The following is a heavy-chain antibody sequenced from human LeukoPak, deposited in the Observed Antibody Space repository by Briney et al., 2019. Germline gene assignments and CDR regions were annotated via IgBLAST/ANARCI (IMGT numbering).Heavy chain of an antibody. CDR3: AKPPSTVVTYGWFDP. Sequence: GGSLRLSCAASGFTFSSYGMSWVRQAPGKRLEWVSAISGSGGSTYYADSVKGRFTISRDNSKNTLYLQMNSLRAEDTAVYYCAKPPSTVVTYGWFDPWGQGTLVTVSS. CDR2: ISGSGGST. CDR1: GFTFSSYG. V-gene: IGHV3-23*01. J-gene: IGHJ5*02. D-gene: IGHD4-23*01.